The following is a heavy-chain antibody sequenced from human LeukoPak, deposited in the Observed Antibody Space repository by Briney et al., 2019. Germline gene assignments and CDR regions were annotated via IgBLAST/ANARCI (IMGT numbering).Heavy chain of an antibody. CDR2: MNPNSDNT. D-gene: IGHD3-22*01. CDR3: AITPHYYDSSGYYVDY. Sequence: ASVKVSCKASGYTFTSYDINWVRQATGQGLEWMGWMNPNSDNTGYAQKFQGRVTMTRNTSISTAYMELSSLRSEDTAVYYCAITPHYYDSSGYYVDYWGQGTLVTVSS. CDR1: GYTFTSYD. V-gene: IGHV1-8*01. J-gene: IGHJ4*02.